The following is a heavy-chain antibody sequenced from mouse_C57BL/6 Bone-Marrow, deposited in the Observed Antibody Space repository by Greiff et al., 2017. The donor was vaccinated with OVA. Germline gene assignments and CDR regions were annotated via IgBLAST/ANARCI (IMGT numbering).Heavy chain of an antibody. CDR2: IYPGGGYT. V-gene: IGHV1-63*01. J-gene: IGHJ4*01. Sequence: QVQLQQSGAELVRPGTSVKMSCKASGYTFTNYWIGWAKQRPGHGLEWIGDIYPGGGYTNYNEKFKGKATLTADKSSRTAYMQFSSLTSEDSAIYYCARSGSSYAMDYWGQGTSVTVSS. D-gene: IGHD1-1*01. CDR3: ARSGSSYAMDY. CDR1: GYTFTNYW.